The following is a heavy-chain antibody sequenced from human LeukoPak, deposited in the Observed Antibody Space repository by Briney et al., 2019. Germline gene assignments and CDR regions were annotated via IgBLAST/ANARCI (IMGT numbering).Heavy chain of an antibody. V-gene: IGHV1-24*01. CDR2: FDPEDGET. D-gene: IGHD3-3*01. CDR3: ATLPHDFWSGYYRWRGDY. J-gene: IGHJ4*02. CDR1: GYTLTELS. Sequence: ASVKVSCKVSGYTLTELSMHWVRQAPGKGLEWMGGFDPEDGETIYAQKFQGRVTMTEDTSTDTAYIELSSLRSEDTAVYYCATLPHDFWSGYYRWRGDYWGQGTLVTVSS.